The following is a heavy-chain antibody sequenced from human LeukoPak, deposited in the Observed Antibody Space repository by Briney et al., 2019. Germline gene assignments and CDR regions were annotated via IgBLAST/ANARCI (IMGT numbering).Heavy chain of an antibody. V-gene: IGHV3-23*01. CDR3: ARGAGYNYPYYFDY. D-gene: IGHD5-24*01. J-gene: IGHJ4*02. CDR2: ISGGGIGI. Sequence: GGSLRLSCAASGFTFSSYAMSWVRQAPGKGLEWVSAISGGGIGIYYADSLKGRFTISRDDSKNTLYLQMNSLRAEDTAVYYCARGAGYNYPYYFDYWGQGTLVTVSS. CDR1: GFTFSSYA.